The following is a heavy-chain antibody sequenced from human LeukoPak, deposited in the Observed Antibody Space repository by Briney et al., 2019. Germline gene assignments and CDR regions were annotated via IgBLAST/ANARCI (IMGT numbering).Heavy chain of an antibody. D-gene: IGHD3-10*01. CDR2: ISSSGSTI. V-gene: IGHV3-48*03. Sequence: GGSLRLSCAASGFTFSSYEMNWVRQAPGKGLEWVSYISSSGSTIYYADSVKGRFTISRDNAKNSLYLQMNSLRAEDTAVYYCARDLVGGSGSSWGQGTLVTVSS. CDR1: GFTFSSYE. CDR3: ARDLVGGSGSS. J-gene: IGHJ5*02.